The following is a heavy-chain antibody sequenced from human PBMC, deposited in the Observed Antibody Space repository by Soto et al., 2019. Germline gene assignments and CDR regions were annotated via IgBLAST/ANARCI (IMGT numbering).Heavy chain of an antibody. CDR3: ARQRPTDGRWEFANYYGMDV. Sequence: SETLSLTCAVYGGSFSACYWSWVRQPPGKGLEWIGEIIHSESTKYNPSLKSRVTISVDTSKNQFSLKLSSVTAADTAVYYCARQRPTDGRWEFANYYGMDVWGQGTPVTVSS. D-gene: IGHD1-26*01. V-gene: IGHV4-34*12. CDR2: IIHSEST. CDR1: GGSFSACY. J-gene: IGHJ6*02.